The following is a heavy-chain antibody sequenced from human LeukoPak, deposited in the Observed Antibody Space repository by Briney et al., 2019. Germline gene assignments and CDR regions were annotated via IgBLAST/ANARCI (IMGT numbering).Heavy chain of an antibody. D-gene: IGHD3-10*01. V-gene: IGHV4-39*07. CDR1: GGSISSSRYY. J-gene: IGHJ5*02. CDR3: ATSYYGSGTYYNWFDP. Sequence: PSETLSLTCTVSGGSISSSRYYWGWIREPPGKGLEWIGSIYYSGSTYYNPSLKSRVSMSVDTSKNQFSLKLNSVTAADTAVYYCATSYYGSGTYYNWFDPWGQGTLVTVSS. CDR2: IYYSGST.